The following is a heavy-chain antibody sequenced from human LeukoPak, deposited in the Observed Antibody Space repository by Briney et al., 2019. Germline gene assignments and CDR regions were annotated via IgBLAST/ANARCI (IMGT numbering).Heavy chain of an antibody. V-gene: IGHV4-39*07. CDR2: IYYSGST. D-gene: IGHD3-22*01. Sequence: PSETLSLTCTVSGGSISSSSYYWGWLRQPPGKGLEWIGSIYYSGSTYYNPSLKSRVTISVDTSKNQFSLKLSSVTAADTAVYYCARAKGSYYYDSSGYYLVGEFDYWGQGTLVTVSS. CDR1: GGSISSSSYY. J-gene: IGHJ4*02. CDR3: ARAKGSYYYDSSGYYLVGEFDY.